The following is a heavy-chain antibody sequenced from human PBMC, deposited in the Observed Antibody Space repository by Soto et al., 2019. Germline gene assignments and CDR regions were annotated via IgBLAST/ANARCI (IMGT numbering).Heavy chain of an antibody. CDR3: ARAKDSGLYYYGMDV. CDR1: GGSLSGYY. CDR2: INHSGST. D-gene: IGHD2-8*01. V-gene: IGHV4-34*01. Sequence: SETLSLTGSVYGGSLSGYYWSWILHPPWNGLEWIGEINHSGSTNYNPSLKSRVTISVDTSKNQFSLKLSSVTAADKAVYYCARAKDSGLYYYGMDVWGQGTTVTVSS. J-gene: IGHJ6*01.